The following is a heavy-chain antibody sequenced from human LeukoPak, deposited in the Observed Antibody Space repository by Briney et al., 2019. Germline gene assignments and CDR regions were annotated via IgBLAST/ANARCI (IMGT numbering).Heavy chain of an antibody. CDR2: INHSGSA. Sequence: PSETLSLTCAVSGGSFSGYYWIWIRQPPGKGLEWIGEINHSGSANYNPSLKSRVTIDTSKNQFSLKLSSVTAADTAVYYCARGQGTVTTHWGQGTLVTVSS. V-gene: IGHV4-34*01. D-gene: IGHD4-17*01. J-gene: IGHJ4*02. CDR3: ARGQGTVTTH. CDR1: GGSFSGYY.